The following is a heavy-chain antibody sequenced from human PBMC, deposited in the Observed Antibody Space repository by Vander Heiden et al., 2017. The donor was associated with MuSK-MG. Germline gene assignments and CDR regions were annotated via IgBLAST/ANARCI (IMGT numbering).Heavy chain of an antibody. Sequence: QLQLQESGPGLVKPSETLSLTCTVSGGSISSSCYYWGWIRQPPGKGLEWIGSIYYSGSTYYNPSLKSRVTISVDTSKNQFSLKLSSVTAADTAVYYCARHFAFGATYRWFDPWGQGTLVTVSS. CDR2: IYYSGST. CDR3: ARHFAFGATYRWFDP. CDR1: GGSISSSCYY. V-gene: IGHV4-39*01. D-gene: IGHD3-16*02. J-gene: IGHJ5*02.